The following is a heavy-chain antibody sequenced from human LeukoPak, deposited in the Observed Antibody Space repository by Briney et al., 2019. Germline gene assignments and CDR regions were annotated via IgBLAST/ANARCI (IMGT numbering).Heavy chain of an antibody. J-gene: IGHJ5*02. V-gene: IGHV3-9*01. CDR1: GFTFDDYA. CDR3: AKDVNYDFWSGYWFDP. D-gene: IGHD3-3*01. Sequence: GGSLRLSCAASGFTFDDYAMHWVRQAPGKGLEWVSGISWNSGSIGYADSVKGRFTISRDNAKNSLYLQMNSLRAEDTALYYCAKDVNYDFWSGYWFDPWGLGTLVTVSS. CDR2: ISWNSGSI.